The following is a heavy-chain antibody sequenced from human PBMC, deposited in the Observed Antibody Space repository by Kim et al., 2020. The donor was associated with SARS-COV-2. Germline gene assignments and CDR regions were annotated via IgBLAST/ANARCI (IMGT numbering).Heavy chain of an antibody. CDR2: ISYDGSNK. Sequence: GGSLRLSCAASGFTFSSYAMHWVRQAPGKGLEWVAVISYDGSNKYYADSVKGRFTISRDNSKNTLYLQMNSLRAEDTAVYYCARDWLWFGESYAFDIWGQGTMVTVSS. CDR3: ARDWLWFGESYAFDI. D-gene: IGHD3-10*01. CDR1: GFTFSSYA. V-gene: IGHV3-30*04. J-gene: IGHJ3*02.